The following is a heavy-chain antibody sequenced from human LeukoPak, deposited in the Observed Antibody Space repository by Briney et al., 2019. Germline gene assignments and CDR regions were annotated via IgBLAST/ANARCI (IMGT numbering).Heavy chain of an antibody. CDR3: ARGRGGNNFDY. V-gene: IGHV3-30*03. J-gene: IGHJ4*02. Sequence: PGGSLRLSCAASGFTVTDYRIHWVRQAPGKGLEWVAIMSYDGTNKNYADSVKGRFTISRDNSWNTLYLQMDSLKTEDTALYYCARGRGGNNFDYWGQGTLVTVSS. D-gene: IGHD3-16*01. CDR2: MSYDGTNK. CDR1: GFTVTDYR.